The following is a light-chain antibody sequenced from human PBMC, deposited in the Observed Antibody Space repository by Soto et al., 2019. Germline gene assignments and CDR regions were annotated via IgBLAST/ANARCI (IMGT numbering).Light chain of an antibody. J-gene: IGLJ2*01. CDR1: SSNIGSKT. V-gene: IGLV1-44*01. CDR3: AAWDDSLNGVV. Sequence: QPVLTQPPSTSGTPGQRVTISCSGSSSNIGSKTVNWYQQLPGTAPKLLIYSNNQRPSGVPDRCSGSKSGTSASLAISGLQSEDEADYYCAAWDDSLNGVVFGGGTKLTVL. CDR2: SNN.